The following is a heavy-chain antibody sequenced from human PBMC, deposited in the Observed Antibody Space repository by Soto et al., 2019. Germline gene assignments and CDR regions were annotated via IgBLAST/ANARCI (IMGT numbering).Heavy chain of an antibody. Sequence: PSETLSLTCTVSGGSISSYYWSWIRQPPGKGLEWIGYIYYSGSTNYNPSLKSRVTISVDTSKNQFSLKLSSVTAADTAVYYCARSWYDAFDIWGQGTMVTVSS. V-gene: IGHV4-59*01. CDR2: IYYSGST. D-gene: IGHD6-13*01. J-gene: IGHJ3*02. CDR3: ARSWYDAFDI. CDR1: GGSISSYY.